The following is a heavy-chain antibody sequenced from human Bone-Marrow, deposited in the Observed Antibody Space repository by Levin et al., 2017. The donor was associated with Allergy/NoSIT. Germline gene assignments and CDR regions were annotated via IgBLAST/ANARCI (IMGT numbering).Heavy chain of an antibody. CDR3: ASSDYYDSSGYYPFDY. CDR1: GFTFSSYW. V-gene: IGHV3-74*01. D-gene: IGHD3-22*01. Sequence: GGSLRLSCAASGFTFSSYWMHWVRQAPGKGLVWVSRINSDGSSTSYADSVKGRFTISRDNAKNTLYLQMNSLRAEDTAVYYCASSDYYDSSGYYPFDYWGQGTLVTVSS. J-gene: IGHJ4*02. CDR2: INSDGSST.